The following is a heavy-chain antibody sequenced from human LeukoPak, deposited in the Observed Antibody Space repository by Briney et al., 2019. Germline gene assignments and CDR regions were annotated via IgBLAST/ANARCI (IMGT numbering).Heavy chain of an antibody. CDR1: GYTFTGYY. CDR3: ARVQRGPSDYYYYGMDV. CDR2: INPNSGGT. J-gene: IGHJ6*04. Sequence: ASVKVSCKASGYTFTGYYMHWGRQDPGQGLEWMGWINPNSGGTNYEQKFQGGVTMTRDTSISKAYMELSRLRSDDTAVYYCARVQRGPSDYYYYGMDVWGKGATVTVSS. V-gene: IGHV1-2*02.